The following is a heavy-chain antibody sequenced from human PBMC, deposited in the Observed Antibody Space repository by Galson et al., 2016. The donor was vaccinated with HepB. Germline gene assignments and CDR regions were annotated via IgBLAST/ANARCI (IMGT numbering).Heavy chain of an antibody. V-gene: IGHV1-18*01. CDR3: ARSSFGVSNP. D-gene: IGHD3-3*01. J-gene: IGHJ5*02. Sequence: SVKVSCKASGYPYISYGINWVRQAPGQGLEWMGWMSASNGNPDYAQKFHGRVTMTADTSTNTAYMELRSLRSDDTAMYYCARSSFGVSNPWGQGTLVTVSS. CDR1: GYPYISYG. CDR2: MSASNGNP.